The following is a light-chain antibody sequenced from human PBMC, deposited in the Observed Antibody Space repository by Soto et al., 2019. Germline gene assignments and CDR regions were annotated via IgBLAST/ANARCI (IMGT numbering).Light chain of an antibody. CDR3: QQYGYSPADT. V-gene: IGKV3-20*01. Sequence: EIVLTQSPGTLSLSPGERATLSCRASQSVSSSYLAWYQQKPGQAPRLLIYGASSRATGIPVRFSGGGAGTEFNLAISRLKLEDYAGYEGQQYGYSPADTGGRGTKLEIK. CDR1: QSVSSSY. J-gene: IGKJ2*01. CDR2: GAS.